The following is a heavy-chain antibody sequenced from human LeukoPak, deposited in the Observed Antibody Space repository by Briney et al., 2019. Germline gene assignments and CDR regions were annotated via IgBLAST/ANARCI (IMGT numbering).Heavy chain of an antibody. Sequence: GGSLKLSCAASGFTFSDSAMHWVRQASGKGLEWIGRIRSKANSYATVYGASVKGRFTISRDDSKNTAYLQMNSLKTEDTAVYYCATPESGDYSNLQHWGQGTLVTVSS. CDR1: GFTFSDSA. V-gene: IGHV3-73*01. CDR2: IRSKANSYAT. D-gene: IGHD1-26*01. CDR3: ATPESGDYSNLQH. J-gene: IGHJ1*01.